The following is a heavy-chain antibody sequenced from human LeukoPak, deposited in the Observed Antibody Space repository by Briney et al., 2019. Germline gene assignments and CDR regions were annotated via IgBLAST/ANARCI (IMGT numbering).Heavy chain of an antibody. CDR2: IWYDGSNK. J-gene: IGHJ6*02. D-gene: IGHD2-2*01. V-gene: IGHV3-33*01. CDR1: GFTFSSYG. Sequence: GGSLRLSCAASGFTFSSYGMHWVRQAPGKGLEWVAVIWYDGSNKYYADSVKGRFTISRDKSKNTLYPQMNSLRAEDTGVYYCVRGVGSASYYGMDVWGQGTTVTVSS. CDR3: VRGVGSASYYGMDV.